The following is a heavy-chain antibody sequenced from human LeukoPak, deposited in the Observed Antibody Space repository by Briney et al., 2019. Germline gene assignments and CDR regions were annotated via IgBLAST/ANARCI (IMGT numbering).Heavy chain of an antibody. CDR2: ISGSGETT. D-gene: IGHD3-10*01. J-gene: IGHJ4*02. V-gene: IGHV3-23*01. Sequence: GGSLRLSCAASGFTFTIYAMSWVRQAPGKGLEWVSAISGSGETTYYADSVKGRFTISRDNSKNTLYLQMNSLRAEDTAIYYCALLNYYGSGSCAYCGQGTLVTVSS. CDR1: GFTFTIYA. CDR3: ALLNYYGSGSCAY.